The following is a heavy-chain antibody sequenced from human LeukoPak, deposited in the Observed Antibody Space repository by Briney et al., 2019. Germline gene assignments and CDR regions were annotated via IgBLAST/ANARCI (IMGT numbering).Heavy chain of an antibody. Sequence: GGSLRLSXAASGFTFDDYAMHWVSQAPGKGLEWVSLISGDGGSTYYADSVKGRFTISRDNSKNSLYLQMNSLRTEDTALYYCARDMGSNAPLFDYWGQGTLVTVSS. CDR2: ISGDGGST. D-gene: IGHD4-11*01. V-gene: IGHV3-43*02. J-gene: IGHJ4*02. CDR3: ARDMGSNAPLFDY. CDR1: GFTFDDYA.